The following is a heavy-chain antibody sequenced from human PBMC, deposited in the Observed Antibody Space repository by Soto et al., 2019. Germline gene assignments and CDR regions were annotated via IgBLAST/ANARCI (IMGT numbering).Heavy chain of an antibody. CDR3: ARDGSPSFGSWFDS. D-gene: IGHD3-10*01. J-gene: IGHJ5*01. Sequence: SETLSLTCVFSTGSISISNWGSCFRQPPGKGLEWIGEINNRGTINYNPSLQSRVTISVDKSKNQFSLRLNSVTAADTAVYYCARDGSPSFGSWFDSWGQGSMVTVSS. V-gene: IGHV4-4*02. CDR1: TGSISISNW. CDR2: INNRGTI.